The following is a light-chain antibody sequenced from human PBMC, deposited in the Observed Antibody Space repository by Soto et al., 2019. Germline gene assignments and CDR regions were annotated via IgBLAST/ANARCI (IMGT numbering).Light chain of an antibody. J-gene: IGKJ1*01. CDR1: QSISNNY. V-gene: IGKV3-20*01. CDR3: QQYTRSPLT. Sequence: EIVLTQSPATLSLSPGERATLSCRASQSISNNYLAWYQQKPGQAPRLVIYGASSRATGIPDRFTASGSGTDFTLTISRLEPEDFAVYYCQQYTRSPLTFGQGTKVDIK. CDR2: GAS.